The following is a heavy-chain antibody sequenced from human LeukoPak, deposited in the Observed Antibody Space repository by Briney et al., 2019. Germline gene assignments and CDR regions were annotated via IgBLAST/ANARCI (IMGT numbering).Heavy chain of an antibody. CDR3: ARDPTPLYSGYGKDYYYGMDV. CDR2: IYYSGST. J-gene: IGHJ6*02. D-gene: IGHD5-12*01. V-gene: IGHV4-59*01. Sequence: SETLSLTCTVSGGSISNYYWSWIRQHPGKGLEWIGYIYYSGSTNYNPSLKSRVTISVDTSKNQFSLKLSSVTAADTAVYYCARDPTPLYSGYGKDYYYGMDVWGQGTTVTVSS. CDR1: GGSISNYY.